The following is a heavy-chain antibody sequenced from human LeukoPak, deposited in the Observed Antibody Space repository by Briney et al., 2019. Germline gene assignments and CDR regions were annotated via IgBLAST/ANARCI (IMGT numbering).Heavy chain of an antibody. D-gene: IGHD1-14*01. CDR3: ARDPMGTNYYYGMDV. V-gene: IGHV3-7*04. CDR1: GFTFSSSW. CDR2: IKQAGSEK. Sequence: GGSLRLSCAASGFTFSSSWMSWVRQAPGKGLEWVANIKQAGSEKYYVDSVKGRFTISRDNAKNSLYLQMNSLRAEDTAVYYCARDPMGTNYYYGMDVWGQGTTVTVSS. J-gene: IGHJ6*02.